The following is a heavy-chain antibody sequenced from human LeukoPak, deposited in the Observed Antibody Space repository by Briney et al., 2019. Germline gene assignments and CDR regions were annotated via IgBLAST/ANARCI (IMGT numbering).Heavy chain of an antibody. CDR3: ARQGRGSYRRDFDY. CDR1: GYSFTSNW. J-gene: IGHJ4*02. V-gene: IGHV5-10-1*01. CDR2: IDPSDSHI. Sequence: GESLKISFNGSGYSFTSNWISWVRQMPGKGLEWMGRIDPSDSHINYSPSFQGHVTISVDKSISTAYLQWSSLWASDTAMYYCARQGRGSYRRDFDYWGQGTLVTVSS. D-gene: IGHD1-26*01.